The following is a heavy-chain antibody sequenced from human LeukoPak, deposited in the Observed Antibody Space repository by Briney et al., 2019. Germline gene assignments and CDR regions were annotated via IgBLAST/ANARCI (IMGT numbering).Heavy chain of an antibody. Sequence: GGSLRLSCAVSGVNLNKAWMSWVRQAPGKGLEWVGRVKSNTGGTTDYAAPVKDRFNISRHDSKTTLYLQMNSLKTEDTAVYYCTTGVGRSDFDYWGQGTLVTVSS. CDR2: VKSNTGGTT. CDR1: GVNLNKAW. CDR3: TTGVGRSDFDY. J-gene: IGHJ4*02. D-gene: IGHD1-26*01. V-gene: IGHV3-15*01.